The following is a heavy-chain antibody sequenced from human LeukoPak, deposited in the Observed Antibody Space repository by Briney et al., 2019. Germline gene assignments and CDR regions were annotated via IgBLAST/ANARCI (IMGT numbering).Heavy chain of an antibody. CDR2: IWYDGSNK. CDR1: GFTFSNYG. Sequence: PGGSLRLSCAASGFTFSNYGMHRVRQAPGKGLEWVAVIWYDGSNKYYADSVKGRFTISRDNSKNTLYLQMNSLRAEDTAVYYCARDFRELGGMRDAFDIWGQGTMVTVSS. CDR3: ARDFRELGGMRDAFDI. J-gene: IGHJ3*02. D-gene: IGHD3-10*01. V-gene: IGHV3-33*01.